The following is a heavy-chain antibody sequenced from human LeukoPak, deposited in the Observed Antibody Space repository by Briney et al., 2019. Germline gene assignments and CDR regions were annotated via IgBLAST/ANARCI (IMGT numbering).Heavy chain of an antibody. J-gene: IGHJ4*02. CDR1: GGSFSGYY. D-gene: IGHD6-13*01. V-gene: IGHV4-34*01. CDR2: INHSGST. Sequence: PSETLSLTCAVYGGSFSGYYWSWIRQPPGKGLEWIGEINHSGSTNYNPSLKSRVTISVDTSKNQFSLKLSSVTAADTAVYYSASYYTGSSWYDYWGQGTLVTVSS. CDR3: ASYYTGSSWYDY.